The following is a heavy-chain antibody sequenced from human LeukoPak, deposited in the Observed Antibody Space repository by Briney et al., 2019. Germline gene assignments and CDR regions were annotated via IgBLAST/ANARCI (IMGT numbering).Heavy chain of an antibody. D-gene: IGHD5-24*01. CDR1: GFTFSTYT. CDR2: IKRSGDNI. J-gene: IGHJ6*02. CDR3: ARAREMATTSAYYFYGMDV. V-gene: IGHV3-21*01. Sequence: GGSLRLSCVASGFTFSTYTMNWVRQAPGKGLEWVSSIKRSGDNIYYADSMKGRFTISRDNAKNALYLQMTRLRAEDTAVYYCARAREMATTSAYYFYGMDVWGQGTTVTVFS.